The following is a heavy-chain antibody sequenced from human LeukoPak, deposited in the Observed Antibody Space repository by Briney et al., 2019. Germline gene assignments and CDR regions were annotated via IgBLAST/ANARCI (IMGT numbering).Heavy chain of an antibody. Sequence: GGSLRLCCTASGFTFGDYAMSWVRQAPGKGLEWVGFIRSKAYGGTTEYAASVKGRFTISRDDSKSIAYLQMNSLKTEDTAVYYCTREGDVYGYCCSTSCLRFDPWGEGTLVTVSS. CDR2: IRSKAYGGTT. J-gene: IGHJ5*02. CDR3: TREGDVYGYCCSTSCLRFDP. D-gene: IGHD2-2*01. CDR1: GFTFGDYA. V-gene: IGHV3-49*04.